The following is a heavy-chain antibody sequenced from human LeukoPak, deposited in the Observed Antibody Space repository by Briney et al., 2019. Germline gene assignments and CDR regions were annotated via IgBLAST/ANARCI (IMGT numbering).Heavy chain of an antibody. J-gene: IGHJ4*02. CDR1: GGSISSYY. D-gene: IGHD3-10*01. V-gene: IGHV4-59*01. CDR2: ICYSGST. Sequence: SETLSLTCTVSGGSISSYYWSWIRQPPGKGLEWIGYICYSGSTNYNPSLKSRVTISVDTSKNQFSLKLSSVTAADTAVYYCARDLVNYYGSGMGFDYWGRGTLVTVSS. CDR3: ARDLVNYYGSGMGFDY.